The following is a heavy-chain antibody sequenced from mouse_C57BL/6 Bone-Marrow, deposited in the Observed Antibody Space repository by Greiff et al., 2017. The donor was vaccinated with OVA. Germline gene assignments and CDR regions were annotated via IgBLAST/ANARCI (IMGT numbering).Heavy chain of an antibody. V-gene: IGHV1-55*01. Sequence: QVQLQQPGAELVKPGASVKMSCKASGYTFTSYWITWVKQRPGQGLEWIGDIYPGSGSTNYNEKFKSKATLTVDTSSSTAYMQRSSLTSEDSAVYYCARSKGNLTGTDYWGQGTTRTVSS. J-gene: IGHJ2*01. CDR2: IYPGSGST. CDR1: GYTFTSYW. CDR3: ARSKGNLTGTDY. D-gene: IGHD4-1*01.